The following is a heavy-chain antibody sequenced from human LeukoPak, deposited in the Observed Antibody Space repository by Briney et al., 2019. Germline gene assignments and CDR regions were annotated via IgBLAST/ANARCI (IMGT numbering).Heavy chain of an antibody. CDR2: IYYSGST. Sequence: SETLSLTCAVSGGSVSSSNWWSWIRQPPGKGLEWIGYIYYSGSTNYNPSLKSRVTISVDTSKNQFSLKLSSVTAADTAVYYCARARFDYFDYWGQGTLVTVSS. CDR1: GGSVSSSNW. CDR3: ARARFDYFDY. V-gene: IGHV4-61*01. J-gene: IGHJ4*02. D-gene: IGHD3-3*01.